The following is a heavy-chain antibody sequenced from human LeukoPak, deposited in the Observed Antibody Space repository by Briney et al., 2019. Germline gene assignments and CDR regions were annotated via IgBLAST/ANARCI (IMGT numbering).Heavy chain of an antibody. CDR1: GYTFTSYD. CDR3: ARDRTMVRGVIKNTWFDP. D-gene: IGHD3-10*01. V-gene: IGHV1-8*03. CDR2: MNPNSGNT. Sequence: GASVKVSCKASGYTFTSYDINWVRQATGQGLEWMGWMNPNSGNTGYAQKFQGRVTITRNTSISTAYMELSSLRSEDTAVYYCARDRTMVRGVIKNTWFDPWGQGTLVTVSS. J-gene: IGHJ5*02.